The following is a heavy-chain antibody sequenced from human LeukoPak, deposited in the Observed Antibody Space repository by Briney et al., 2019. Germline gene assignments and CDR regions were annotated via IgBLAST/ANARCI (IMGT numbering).Heavy chain of an antibody. CDR2: ISASGGTT. D-gene: IGHD6-19*01. V-gene: IGHV3-23*01. J-gene: IGHJ3*02. CDR3: AKDSRAKGLAVAASGAFDI. CDR1: GFTFSSYA. Sequence: PGGSLRLSCAASGFTFSSYAMSWVRQAPGKGLEWVSAISASGGTTYYADSVKGRFTISRDNSKNTLYLQMNSLRAEDTAVYYCAKDSRAKGLAVAASGAFDIWGQGTMVTVSS.